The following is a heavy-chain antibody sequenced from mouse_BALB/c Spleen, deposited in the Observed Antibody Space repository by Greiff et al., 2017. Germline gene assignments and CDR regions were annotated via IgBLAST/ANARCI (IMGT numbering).Heavy chain of an antibody. V-gene: IGHV1-47*01. CDR3: ARGSSGYYYAMDY. CDR1: GYTFTTYP. J-gene: IGHJ4*01. Sequence: QVQLKESDAELVKPGASVKISCKAFGYTFTTYPIEWMKQNHGKSLEWIGNFHPYNDDTKYNEKFKGKAKLTVEKSSSTVYLELSRLTSDDSAVYYCARGSSGYYYAMDYWGQGTSVTVSS. D-gene: IGHD3-1*01. CDR2: FHPYNDDT.